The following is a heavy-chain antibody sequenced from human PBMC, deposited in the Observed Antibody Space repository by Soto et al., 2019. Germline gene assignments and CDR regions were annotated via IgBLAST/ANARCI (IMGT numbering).Heavy chain of an antibody. CDR3: ASPVECSTTSCIR. CDR2: INPKNGAT. CDR1: GYSFTGYS. Sequence: ASVKVSCKASGYSFTGYSMHWVRQAPGQGLEWMGWINPKNGATNYARKFQGWVTMIRDTSISTVYMELRNLRAEDTAVYYCASPVECSTTSCIRWGQGTLVTVSS. V-gene: IGHV1-2*04. J-gene: IGHJ4*02. D-gene: IGHD2-2*01.